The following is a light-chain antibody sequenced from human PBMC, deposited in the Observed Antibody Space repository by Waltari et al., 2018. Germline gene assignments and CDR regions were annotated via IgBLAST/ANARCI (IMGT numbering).Light chain of an antibody. CDR2: QDT. J-gene: IGLJ3*02. CDR1: KLGDKY. CDR3: QAWDSSTGV. Sequence: SYELTQPPSVSVSPGQTASITCSGDKLGDKYGSWYQQKPGQSPVLVIYQDTKRPSGIPERVSGSNSGNTATLTISGTQAMDEADYYCQAWDSSTGVFGGGTKLTVL. V-gene: IGLV3-1*01.